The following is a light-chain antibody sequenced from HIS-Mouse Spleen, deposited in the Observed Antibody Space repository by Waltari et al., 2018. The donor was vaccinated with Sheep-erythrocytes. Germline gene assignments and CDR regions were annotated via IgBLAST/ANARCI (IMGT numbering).Light chain of an antibody. Sequence: QSALTQPPSASGSPGQSVTISCTGTSSDVGGYNYVSWYQQHPGKAPNLLFYEVSKRASGVPDGFSAPNAGNPASLTVSGLQAEDEADYCCSSYAGSNNWVFGGGTKLTVL. CDR1: SSDVGGYNY. CDR3: SSYAGSNNWV. J-gene: IGLJ3*02. V-gene: IGLV2-8*01. CDR2: EVS.